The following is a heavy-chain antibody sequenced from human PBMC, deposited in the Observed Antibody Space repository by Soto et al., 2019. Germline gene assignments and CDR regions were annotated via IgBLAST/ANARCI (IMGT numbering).Heavy chain of an antibody. V-gene: IGHV4-34*01. CDR3: ARGVVVVPAAIRDGDYYYGMDV. CDR2: INHSGST. J-gene: IGHJ6*02. D-gene: IGHD2-2*02. Sequence: SETLSLTCAVYGGSFSGYYWSWIRQPPGKGLEWIGEINHSGSTNYNPSLKSRVTISVDTSKNRFSLKLSSVTAADTAVYYCARGVVVVPAAIRDGDYYYGMDVWGQGTTVTVSS. CDR1: GGSFSGYY.